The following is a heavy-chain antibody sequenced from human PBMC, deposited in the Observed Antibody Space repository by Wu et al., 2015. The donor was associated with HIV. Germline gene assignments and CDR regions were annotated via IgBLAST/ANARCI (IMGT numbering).Heavy chain of an antibody. D-gene: IGHD3-3*01. J-gene: IGHJ4*02. CDR2: LDPKNGES. Sequence: QVQLVQSGAEVKKPGSSVKVSCKISGYTVTESSMHWVRQFPGKGLEWMGGLDPKNGESVHAQRFQGRLTLTADPSADTAYMELTSLTSDDTAMYYCARNWNFDHWGQGTLVTVSS. CDR3: ARNWNFDH. CDR1: GYTVTESS. V-gene: IGHV1-24*01.